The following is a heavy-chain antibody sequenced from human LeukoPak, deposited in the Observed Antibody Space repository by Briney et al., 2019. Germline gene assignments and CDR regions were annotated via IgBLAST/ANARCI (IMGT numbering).Heavy chain of an antibody. V-gene: IGHV3-30-3*01. J-gene: IGHJ4*02. CDR1: GFTFSSYA. Sequence: GGSLRLSCAASGFTFSSYAMHWVRQPPGKGLEWVAVISYDGGTKYYADSVKGRFTVSRDNSKKTLYLQMNSLRAEDTAVYYCARVVASGWYSFDYWGQGTLVTVSS. CDR3: ARVVASGWYSFDY. D-gene: IGHD6-19*01. CDR2: ISYDGGTK.